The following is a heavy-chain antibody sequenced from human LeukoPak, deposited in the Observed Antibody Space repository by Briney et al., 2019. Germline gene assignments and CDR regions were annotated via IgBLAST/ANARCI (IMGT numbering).Heavy chain of an antibody. Sequence: ASVKVSCKASGYTFTSYGISWVRQAPGQGLEWMGWISAYNGNTNYAQKFQGRVTMTRDTSTTTVYMELSSLRSEDTAVYYCARDAIAAAGSFDYWGQGTLVIVSS. J-gene: IGHJ4*02. CDR1: GYTFTSYG. V-gene: IGHV1-18*01. CDR3: ARDAIAAAGSFDY. CDR2: ISAYNGNT. D-gene: IGHD6-13*01.